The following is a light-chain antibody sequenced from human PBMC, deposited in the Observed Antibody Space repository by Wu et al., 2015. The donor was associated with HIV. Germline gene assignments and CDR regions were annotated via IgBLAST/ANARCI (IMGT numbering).Light chain of an antibody. CDR2: DAS. V-gene: IGKV3-11*01. CDR1: QSVSSY. CDR3: QQRSNWPPRYT. J-gene: IGKJ2*01. Sequence: EIVLTQSPATLSLSPGERATLSCRAGQSVSSYLAWYQQKPGQAPTLLIYDASNRATGTPARFSGSGSGTDFTLTISSLEPDDFAVYYCQQRSNWPPRYTFGQGTKLEIK.